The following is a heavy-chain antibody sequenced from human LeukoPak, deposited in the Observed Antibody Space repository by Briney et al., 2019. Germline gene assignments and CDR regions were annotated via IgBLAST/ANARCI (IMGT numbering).Heavy chain of an antibody. D-gene: IGHD1/OR15-1a*01. Sequence: PGGSLRLSCAASELTLSNYCMTWVRQGPGKGLEWVSYISSSGSTIYYADSVKGRFTISRDNAKNSLYLQMNSLRAEDTAVYYCARGNWNKYYFDYWGQGTLVTVSS. CDR2: ISSSGSTI. V-gene: IGHV3-48*04. J-gene: IGHJ4*02. CDR3: ARGNWNKYYFDY. CDR1: ELTLSNYC.